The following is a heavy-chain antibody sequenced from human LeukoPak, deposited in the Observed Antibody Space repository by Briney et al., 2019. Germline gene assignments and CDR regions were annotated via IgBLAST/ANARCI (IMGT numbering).Heavy chain of an antibody. D-gene: IGHD3-10*01. CDR1: GYTFTGYY. Sequence: ASVKVSCKASGYTFTGYYMHWVRQAPGQGLEWMRWINPNSGGTNYAQKFQGRVTMTRDTSISTAYMELSRLRSDDTAVYYCALITMVRGVITDYWGQGTLVTVSS. CDR3: ALITMVRGVITDY. V-gene: IGHV1-2*02. J-gene: IGHJ4*02. CDR2: INPNSGGT.